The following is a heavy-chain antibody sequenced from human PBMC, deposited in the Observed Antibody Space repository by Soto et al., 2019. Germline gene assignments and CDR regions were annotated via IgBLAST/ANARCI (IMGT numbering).Heavy chain of an antibody. Sequence: SETLSLTCAVSGYSISSGHYWAFIRQPPGKGLEWIGSMYHRGGTYYSPSLKSRITMSVDTSKNQFSLNLSFVTAADTAVYYCARVNTHDWNDGAYDYWGQGILVTVSS. V-gene: IGHV4-38-2*01. CDR3: ARVNTHDWNDGAYDY. CDR1: GYSISSGHY. J-gene: IGHJ4*02. D-gene: IGHD1-1*01. CDR2: MYHRGGT.